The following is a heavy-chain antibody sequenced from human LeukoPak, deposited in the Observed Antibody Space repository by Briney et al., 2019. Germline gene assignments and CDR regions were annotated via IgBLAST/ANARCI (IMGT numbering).Heavy chain of an antibody. CDR1: GFTFSNAW. CDR2: IKSKTDGGTT. Sequence: SGGSLRLSCAASGFTFSNAWMSWVRQAPGKGLEWVGRIKSKTDGGTTDYAAPVKGRFTISRDDSKNTLYLQMNSLKTEDTAVYYCTTPQWELRGDYWGQGTLVTVSS. CDR3: TTPQWELRGDY. V-gene: IGHV3-15*01. D-gene: IGHD1-26*01. J-gene: IGHJ4*02.